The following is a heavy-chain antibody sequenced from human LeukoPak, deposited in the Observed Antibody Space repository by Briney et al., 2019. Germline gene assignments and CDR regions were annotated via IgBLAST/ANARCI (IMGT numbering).Heavy chain of an antibody. V-gene: IGHV1-8*01. Sequence: ASVKVSCKASGYTFTSYDINWVRQAPGQGLEWMGWMNPNSGNTGYAQKFQGRVTMTRNTSISTDYMELSSLRSEDTAVYYCASGYYDSSGYYPGDYWGQGTLVTVSS. CDR3: ASGYYDSSGYYPGDY. CDR1: GYTFTSYD. J-gene: IGHJ4*02. D-gene: IGHD3-22*01. CDR2: MNPNSGNT.